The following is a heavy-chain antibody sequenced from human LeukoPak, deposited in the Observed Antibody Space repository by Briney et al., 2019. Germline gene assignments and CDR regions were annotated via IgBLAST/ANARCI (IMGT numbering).Heavy chain of an antibody. CDR1: GGSISSGGYY. D-gene: IGHD3-22*01. V-gene: IGHV4-31*03. J-gene: IGHJ4*02. CDR3: ARDESSGRFDY. Sequence: PSETLSLTCTVSGGSISSGGYYGSWIRQHPGKGLEWIGYIYYSGSTYYNPSLKSRVTISVDTSKNQFSLKLSSVTAADTAVYYCARDESSGRFDYWGQGTLVTVSS. CDR2: IYYSGST.